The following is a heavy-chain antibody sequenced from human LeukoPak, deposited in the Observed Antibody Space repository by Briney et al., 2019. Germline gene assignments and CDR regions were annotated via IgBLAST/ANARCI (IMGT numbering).Heavy chain of an antibody. D-gene: IGHD6-6*01. CDR1: GYTFTSYD. CDR3: ARESSSENYYYYYMDV. V-gene: IGHV1-8*03. J-gene: IGHJ6*03. CDR2: MNPNSGNT. Sequence: ASVKVSCKASGYTFTSYDINWVRQATGQGLEWMGWMNPNSGNTGYAQKFQGRVTITRNTSISTAYMELSSLRSEDTAVYYCARESSSENYYYYYMDVWGKGTTVTVSS.